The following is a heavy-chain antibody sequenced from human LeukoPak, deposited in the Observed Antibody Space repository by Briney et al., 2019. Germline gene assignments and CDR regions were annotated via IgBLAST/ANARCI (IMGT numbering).Heavy chain of an antibody. Sequence: ASVTVSFKASGYSFSTYDINWVRQAPGQGLEWLGWMRPKKSDTGYARKFQDRVTLTWNISTDTAYMELNSLTPEDTAVYFCAGGPPEDTSSGYWGQGTLVTVSS. D-gene: IGHD3-22*01. CDR1: GYSFSTYD. CDR3: AGGPPEDTSSGY. J-gene: IGHJ4*02. CDR2: MRPKKSDT. V-gene: IGHV1-8*01.